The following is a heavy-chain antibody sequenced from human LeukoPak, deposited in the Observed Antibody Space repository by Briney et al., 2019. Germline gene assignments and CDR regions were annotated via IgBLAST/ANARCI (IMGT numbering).Heavy chain of an antibody. CDR3: ASWNIAAAGSYGSHNFDY. V-gene: IGHV4-4*02. CDR1: GGSISSSNW. J-gene: IGHJ4*02. D-gene: IGHD6-13*01. CDR2: IYHSGST. Sequence: SETLSLTCAVSGGSISSSNWWSWVRQPPVKGLEWIGEIYHSGSTNYNPSLKSRVTISVDKSKNQFSLKLSSVTAADTAVYYCASWNIAAAGSYGSHNFDYWGQGTLVTVSS.